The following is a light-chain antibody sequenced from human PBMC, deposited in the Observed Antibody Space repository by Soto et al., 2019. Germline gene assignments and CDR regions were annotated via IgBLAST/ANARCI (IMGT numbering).Light chain of an antibody. Sequence: VLTQSPASLSLSPGERAALSCRASQSVSSSHLVWYQQKPGQAPRLLIYGASTRATGIRDRFSGSGSGTDFTLTISRLEPEDFALYYCHQYGTSYTFGQGTKLEI. J-gene: IGKJ2*01. CDR1: QSVSSSH. CDR2: GAS. V-gene: IGKV3-20*01. CDR3: HQYGTSYT.